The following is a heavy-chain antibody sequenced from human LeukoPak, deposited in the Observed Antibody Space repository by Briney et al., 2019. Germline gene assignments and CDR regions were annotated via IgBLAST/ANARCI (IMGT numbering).Heavy chain of an antibody. CDR2: ISSSGSTI. J-gene: IGHJ4*02. Sequence: PGGSLRLSCAASGFTFSDYYMSWIRQAPGRGLEWVSYISSSGSTIYYADSVKGRFTISRDNAKNSLYLQMNSLRAEDTAVYYCAGDGSPEMATANFDYWGQGTLVTVSS. V-gene: IGHV3-11*01. D-gene: IGHD5-24*01. CDR1: GFTFSDYY. CDR3: AGDGSPEMATANFDY.